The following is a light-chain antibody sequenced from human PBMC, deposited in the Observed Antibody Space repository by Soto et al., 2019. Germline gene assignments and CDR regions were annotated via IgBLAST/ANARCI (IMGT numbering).Light chain of an antibody. CDR1: SSDVGGYNY. CDR3: CSYTSCSTLV. J-gene: IGLJ2*01. CDR2: DVS. V-gene: IGLV2-14*03. Sequence: QSALTQPASVSGSPGQSITISCTGTSSDVGGYNYVSWYQQHPGKAPKLIIYDVSNRPSGVSNRFSGSKSGNTASLTISGLQAEDEADYYCCSYTSCSTLVFGGGTKPTVL.